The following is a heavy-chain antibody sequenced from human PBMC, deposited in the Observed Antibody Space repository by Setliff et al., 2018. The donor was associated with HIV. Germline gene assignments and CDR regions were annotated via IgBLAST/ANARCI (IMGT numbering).Heavy chain of an antibody. CDR2: IYPADSET. Sequence: GESLKISCKASGYSFTSYWIGWVRQMPGKGLEWMGIIYPADSETRYSPTFQGQVTISADKSINTAYLQWSSLKASDTAMYYCATTLSSSWYGYFQHWGQGTLVTVSS. D-gene: IGHD6-13*01. J-gene: IGHJ1*01. CDR3: ATTLSSSWYGYFQH. V-gene: IGHV5-51*01. CDR1: GYSFTSYW.